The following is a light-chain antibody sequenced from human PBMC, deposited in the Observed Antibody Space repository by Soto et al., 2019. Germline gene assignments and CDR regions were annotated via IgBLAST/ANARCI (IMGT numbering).Light chain of an antibody. CDR1: QTISSW. CDR2: KAS. J-gene: IGKJ1*01. Sequence: DILLTQSPSTLSLSVGDRVTITCRASQTISSWLAWYQQKPGKAPKLLIYKASTLKSGVPSRFSGSGSGTEFTLTISLLQPDDFATYYRQHYNSYSEAFGQGTKVELK. V-gene: IGKV1-5*03. CDR3: QHYNSYSEA.